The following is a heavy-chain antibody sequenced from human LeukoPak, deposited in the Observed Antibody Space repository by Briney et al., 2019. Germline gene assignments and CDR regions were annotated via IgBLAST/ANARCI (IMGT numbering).Heavy chain of an antibody. Sequence: TGGSLRLSCTTTGFTSSIYSMHWARQAPGKGLEWVAVMSYDGVDEYYADSVKGRFTISRDNAKNTLYLQMNSLRAEDTAVYYCARDAVDTANAVWGQGTTVTVSS. CDR3: ARDAVDTANAV. D-gene: IGHD5-18*01. J-gene: IGHJ6*02. CDR1: GFTSSIYS. V-gene: IGHV3-30*04. CDR2: MSYDGVDE.